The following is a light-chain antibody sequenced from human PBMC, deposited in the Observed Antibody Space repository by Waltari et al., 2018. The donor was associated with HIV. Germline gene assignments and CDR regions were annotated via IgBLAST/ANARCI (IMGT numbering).Light chain of an antibody. CDR2: REN. CDR1: SANIGNT. Sequence: QSVLTQPPSASGTPGQRVTIPCSGSSANIGNTVYWYHQLQGAAPKVVIYRENQRPSGVPDRFSGSRSGASASLDVSGLRSEDEATYFCAAWDDTLSGWVFGGGTKLTVL. J-gene: IGLJ3*02. V-gene: IGLV1-47*01. CDR3: AAWDDTLSGWV.